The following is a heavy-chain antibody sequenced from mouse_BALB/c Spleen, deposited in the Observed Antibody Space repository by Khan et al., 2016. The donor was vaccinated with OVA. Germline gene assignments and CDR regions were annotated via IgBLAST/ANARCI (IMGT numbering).Heavy chain of an antibody. CDR2: INPSNGYT. CDR3: VRDGAYHRNDGWFAY. D-gene: IGHD2-14*01. Sequence: QVQLQQSGAELARPGASVKMSCKASGYTFTSYTIHWIKLRPGQGLEWIGYINPSNGYTNYNQKFKDKATLTADKSSTTAYMELSSLTSDDSALYNCVRDGAYHRNDGWFAYWGQGTLVTVFA. J-gene: IGHJ3*01. CDR1: GYTFTSYT. V-gene: IGHV1-4*01.